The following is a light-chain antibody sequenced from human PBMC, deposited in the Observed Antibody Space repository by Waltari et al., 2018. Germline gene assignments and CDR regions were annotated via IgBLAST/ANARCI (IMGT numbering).Light chain of an antibody. V-gene: IGKV1-33*01. CDR3: QHFDNLLFT. J-gene: IGKJ2*01. CDR2: DAT. Sequence: DIQVTQSPSSLSASVGDRVTITCQASQDISHYLNWYQQRPGKAPKVLIYDATPLKIWVPSRFSGSGSGTDFTFAITSLQPEDAATYYCQHFDNLLFTFGQGTKLEI. CDR1: QDISHY.